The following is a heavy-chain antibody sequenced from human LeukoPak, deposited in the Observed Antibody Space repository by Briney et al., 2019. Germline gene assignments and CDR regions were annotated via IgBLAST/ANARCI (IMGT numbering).Heavy chain of an antibody. CDR1: GYTFTGYY. CDR2: IIPTLGIA. V-gene: IGHV1-69*02. J-gene: IGHJ2*01. D-gene: IGHD2-2*01. Sequence: SVKVSCKASGYTFTGYYMHWVRQAPGQGLEWMGRIIPTLGIANYAQKFQGRVTITADKSTSTAYMELSSLRSEDTAVYYCARLVGYRVVPAAMGYFDLWGRGTLVTVSS. CDR3: ARLVGYRVVPAAMGYFDL.